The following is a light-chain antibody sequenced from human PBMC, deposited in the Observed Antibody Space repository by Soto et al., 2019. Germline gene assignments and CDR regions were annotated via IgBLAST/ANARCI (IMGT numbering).Light chain of an antibody. CDR1: SSDVGGYDY. CDR2: EVT. J-gene: IGLJ2*01. CDR3: SSYAGSNTDVV. Sequence: QSALTQPPSASGSPGQSVTISCTGTSSDVGGYDYASWYQQHPGKAPKLMIYEVTKRASGVPDRFSGSKSGNTASLTVSGLQAEDEADYYCSSYAGSNTDVVFGGGTKLTVL. V-gene: IGLV2-8*01.